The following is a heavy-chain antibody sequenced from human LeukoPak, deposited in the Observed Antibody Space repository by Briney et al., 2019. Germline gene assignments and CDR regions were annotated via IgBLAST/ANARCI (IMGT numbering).Heavy chain of an antibody. CDR3: ASPDSIAVAGPFDY. D-gene: IGHD6-19*01. V-gene: IGHV1-69*13. Sequence: GASVKVSCKASGGTFSSYAISWVRQAPGQGLEWMGGIIPIFGTANYAQKFQGRVTITADESTSTAYMELSSLRSEDTAVYYCASPDSIAVAGPFDYWGQGTLVTVSS. CDR1: GGTFSSYA. J-gene: IGHJ4*02. CDR2: IIPIFGTA.